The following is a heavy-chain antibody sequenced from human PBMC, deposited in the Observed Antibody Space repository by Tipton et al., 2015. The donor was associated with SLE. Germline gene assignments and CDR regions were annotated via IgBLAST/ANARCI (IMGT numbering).Heavy chain of an antibody. V-gene: IGHV5-10-1*01. CDR2: IDPSDSYT. CDR3: ARLGECSGGSCYSGKNCND. CDR1: GYSFTSYW. D-gene: IGHD2-15*01. J-gene: IGHJ4*02. Sequence: QLVQSGAEVKKPGESLRISCKGSGYSFTSYWISWVRQMPGKGLEWMGRIDPSDSYTNYSPSFQGHVTISADKSISTAYLQWSSLKASDTAMYYCARLGECSGGSCYSGKNCNDWGQGTLVTVSS.